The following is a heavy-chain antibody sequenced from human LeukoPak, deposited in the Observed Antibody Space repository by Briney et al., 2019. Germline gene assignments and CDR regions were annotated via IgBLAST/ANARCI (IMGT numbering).Heavy chain of an antibody. Sequence: PSETLSLTCTVSGGSISSSNYYWGWXXXXXXXXXXXIGSIHYSGSTYYNPSLKSRVTVSVDTSKSQFTVNLSSVTAADTAVYYCTRHFGSGRDDYWGQGTLVTVSS. J-gene: IGHJ4*02. CDR3: TRHFGSGRDDY. D-gene: IGHD3-10*01. CDR1: GGSISSSNYY. CDR2: IHYSGST. V-gene: IGHV4-39*01.